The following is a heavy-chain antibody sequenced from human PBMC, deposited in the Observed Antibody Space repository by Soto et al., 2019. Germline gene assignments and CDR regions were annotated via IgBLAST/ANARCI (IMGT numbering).Heavy chain of an antibody. CDR3: ARGGVDVATTQNCYYWLDV. CDR2: INPIFGTS. D-gene: IGHD5-12*01. CDR1: GGPFSSYA. J-gene: IGHJ6*02. V-gene: IGHV1-69*13. Sequence: SVKVSCKTSGGPFSSYALSWVRQAPGQGLEWMGGINPIFGTSNYAQKFQGRATITADESTSTVYMEVSSLRSRDTAVYYCARGGVDVATTQNCYYWLDVWGQGTMVTVSS.